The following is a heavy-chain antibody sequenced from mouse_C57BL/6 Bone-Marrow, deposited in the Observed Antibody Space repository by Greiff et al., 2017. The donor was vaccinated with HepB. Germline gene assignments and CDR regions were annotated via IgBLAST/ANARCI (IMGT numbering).Heavy chain of an antibody. CDR1: GFTFSDSG. V-gene: IGHV5-17*01. Sequence: EVHLVESGGGLVKPGGSLKLSCAASGFTFSDSGMHWVRQAPEKGLEWVAYISSGSSTIYYADTVKGRFTISRDNAKNTLFLQMTSLRSEDTAMYYCARGGWLLVCFDYWGQGTTLTVSS. D-gene: IGHD2-3*01. CDR3: ARGGWLLVCFDY. CDR2: ISSGSSTI. J-gene: IGHJ2*01.